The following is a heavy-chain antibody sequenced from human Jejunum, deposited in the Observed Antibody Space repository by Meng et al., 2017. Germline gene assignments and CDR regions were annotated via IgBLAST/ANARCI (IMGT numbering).Heavy chain of an antibody. V-gene: IGHV4-34*01. CDR1: GGSLKDFY. CDR2: ISHSGST. J-gene: IGHJ4*02. D-gene: IGHD4-17*01. Sequence: QVQLQQWGAGLLKPSETLSLTCGVSGGSLKDFYWNWIRQPPGKGLEWIGEISHSGSTNYNPSLKSRVTISVDRSQNQLSLKLTSVSGTDTAVYFCARALGAYGDSGFAYWGQGALVTVSS. CDR3: ARALGAYGDSGFAY.